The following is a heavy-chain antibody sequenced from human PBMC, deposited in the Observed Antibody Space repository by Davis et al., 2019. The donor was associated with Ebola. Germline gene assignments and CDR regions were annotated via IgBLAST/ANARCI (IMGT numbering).Heavy chain of an antibody. Sequence: PSETLSLTCAISGDSVSSGGWNWIRQSPSRGLEWLGRTYYSSKWYNDYAVSVKSRITINPDTSKNQFSLQLNSVTPEDTALYYCARGWLRSGFDYWGQGTLVIVSS. CDR2: TYYSSKWYN. V-gene: IGHV6-1*01. CDR1: GDSVSSGG. J-gene: IGHJ4*02. CDR3: ARGWLRSGFDY. D-gene: IGHD5-12*01.